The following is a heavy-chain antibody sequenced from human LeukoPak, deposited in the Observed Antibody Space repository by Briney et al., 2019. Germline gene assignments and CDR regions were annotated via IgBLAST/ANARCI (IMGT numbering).Heavy chain of an antibody. CDR2: IYYSGST. J-gene: IGHJ4*02. D-gene: IGHD3-10*01. CDR3: ARHYYGSGSYSYYFDY. CDR1: GGSISSYY. Sequence: SETLSLTCTVSGGSISSYYWSWIRQPPGKGLEWIGYIYYSGSTNYNPSLKSRVTISVDTSKNQFSLKLSSVTAADTAVYYCARHYYGSGSYSYYFDYWGQGTLVTVSS. V-gene: IGHV4-59*08.